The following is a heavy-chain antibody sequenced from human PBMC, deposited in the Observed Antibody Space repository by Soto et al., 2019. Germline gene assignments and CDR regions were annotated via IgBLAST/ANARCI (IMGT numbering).Heavy chain of an antibody. J-gene: IGHJ6*02. CDR2: IYYSGST. D-gene: IGHD2-2*01. Sequence: QVQLQESGPGLVTPSQTLSLTCTVSGGSISRGGYYWSWIRQHPGKGLEWIGYIYYSGSTYYNPSLKSRVTISVDTSKNQFSLELSSVTAADTAVYYCARDCSSTSCYWHYYGMDVWGQGTTVTVSS. V-gene: IGHV4-31*03. CDR1: GGSISRGGYY. CDR3: ARDCSSTSCYWHYYGMDV.